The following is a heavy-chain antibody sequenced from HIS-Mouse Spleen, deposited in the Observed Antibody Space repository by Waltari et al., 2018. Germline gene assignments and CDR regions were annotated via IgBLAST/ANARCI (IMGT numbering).Heavy chain of an antibody. CDR1: GGSISSSSYY. J-gene: IGHJ3*02. Sequence: QLQLQESGPGLVKPSETLSLTCTVSGGSISSSSYYWGWIRQPPGKGLEWIGSIYYSGSTYYNPSLKSRVTISVDTSKNQFSLKLSSVTAADTAVYYCAAPGYSSSWYAFDIWGQGTMVTVSS. V-gene: IGHV4-39*07. CDR3: AAPGYSSSWYAFDI. D-gene: IGHD6-13*01. CDR2: IYYSGST.